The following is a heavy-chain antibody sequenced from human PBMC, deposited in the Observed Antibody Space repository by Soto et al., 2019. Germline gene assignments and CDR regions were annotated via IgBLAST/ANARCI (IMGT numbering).Heavy chain of an antibody. V-gene: IGHV1-69*13. CDR2: IIPIFGTA. J-gene: IGHJ6*02. CDR1: GGTFSSYA. CDR3: ASGYSSGWIDYYYYGMDV. Sequence: SVKVSCKASGGTFSSYAISWVRQAPGQGLEWMGGIIPIFGTANYAQKFQGRVTITADESTSTAYMELSSLRSEDTAVYYCASGYSSGWIDYYYYGMDVWGQGTTVTVSS. D-gene: IGHD6-19*01.